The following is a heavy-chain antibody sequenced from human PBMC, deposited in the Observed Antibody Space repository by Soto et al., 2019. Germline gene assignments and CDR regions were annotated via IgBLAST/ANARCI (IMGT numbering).Heavy chain of an antibody. D-gene: IGHD2-8*01. V-gene: IGHV4-38-2*02. J-gene: IGHJ5*02. CDR1: VDSITTYY. Sequence: SETLSLTWTVSVDSITTYYWALIRQPLGKGLEWVGSIYHTGDTHYNPSLRSQVSMSVDTSKNHVSLRLTYLTAADTAVYFCARDTNSLDLWGQGILVTVSS. CDR2: IYHTGDT. CDR3: ARDTNSLDL.